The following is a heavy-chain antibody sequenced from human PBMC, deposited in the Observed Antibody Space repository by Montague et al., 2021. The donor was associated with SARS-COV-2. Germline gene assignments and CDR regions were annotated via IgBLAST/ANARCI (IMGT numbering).Heavy chain of an antibody. CDR3: AHRGMIRGLIFDY. CDR2: IYRNGDK. J-gene: IGHJ4*02. V-gene: IGHV2-5*01. CDR1: GFSLRSDDEG. D-gene: IGHD3-10*01. Sequence: PPLVKPTQTLTLTCTFSGFSLRSDDEGVAWIRQSPGQALEWLAVIYRNGDKRYSPSLQRRLTITKDTSENQVVLTMTNMDPVDTATYYCAHRGMIRGLIFDYWGQGTLVTVSS.